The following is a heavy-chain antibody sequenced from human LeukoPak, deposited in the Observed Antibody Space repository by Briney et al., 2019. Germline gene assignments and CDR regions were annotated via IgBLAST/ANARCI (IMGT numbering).Heavy chain of an antibody. J-gene: IGHJ4*02. V-gene: IGHV3-30*02. CDR1: GFTFSSYG. Sequence: PGGSLRLSCAASGFTFSSYGMHWVRQPPGKGLEWVAFIRHDGSNKYYADSVKGRFTMSRDNSKNALYLQMDSLRAEDTAVYYCAKDVSKVVVVPAAMAEWGQGTLVTVSS. CDR2: IRHDGSNK. CDR3: AKDVSKVVVVPAAMAE. D-gene: IGHD2-2*01.